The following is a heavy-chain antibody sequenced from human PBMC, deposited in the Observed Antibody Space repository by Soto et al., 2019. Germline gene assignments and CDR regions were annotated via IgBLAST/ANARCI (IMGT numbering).Heavy chain of an antibody. CDR1: GFTFSSYA. D-gene: IGHD2-8*01. Sequence: GGSLRLSCAASGFTFSSYAMHWVRQAPGKGLEFVSAITSGGGGTYYANSVKGRFTISRDNSRNTLYLQLGSLRAEDMAVYYCARDRCVNSVCYAPSDYWGQGALVTVSS. J-gene: IGHJ4*02. CDR2: ITSGGGGT. CDR3: ARDRCVNSVCYAPSDY. V-gene: IGHV3-64*01.